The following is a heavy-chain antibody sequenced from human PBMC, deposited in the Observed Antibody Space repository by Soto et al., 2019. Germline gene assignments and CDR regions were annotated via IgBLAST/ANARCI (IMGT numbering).Heavy chain of an antibody. CDR3: ASGPYCSGGSCYSGDYYYGMDV. Sequence: GGSLRLSCAASGFTFSSYEMNWVRQAPGKGLEWVSYISSSGSTIYYVDSVKGRFTISRDNAKNSLYLQMNSLRAEDTAVYYCASGPYCSGGSCYSGDYYYGMDVWGQGTTVTVSS. CDR2: ISSSGSTI. V-gene: IGHV3-48*03. D-gene: IGHD2-15*01. J-gene: IGHJ6*02. CDR1: GFTFSSYE.